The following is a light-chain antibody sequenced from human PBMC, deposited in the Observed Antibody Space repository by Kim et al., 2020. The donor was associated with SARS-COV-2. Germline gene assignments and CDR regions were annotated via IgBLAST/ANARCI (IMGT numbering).Light chain of an antibody. CDR2: AAS. CDR1: QSVSSN. V-gene: IGKV3-15*01. Sequence: SVSPGERATLSCRAYQSVSSNLAWYQHKPGQSPRLLIYAASTRATGLPARFSGSGSGTEFALTISSLQSEDSAVYYCQQYHKWPLTFGGGTKLEF. CDR3: QQYHKWPLT. J-gene: IGKJ4*01.